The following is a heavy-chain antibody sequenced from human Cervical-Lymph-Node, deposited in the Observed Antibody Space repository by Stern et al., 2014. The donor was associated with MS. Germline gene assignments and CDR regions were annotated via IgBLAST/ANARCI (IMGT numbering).Heavy chain of an antibody. CDR1: GDTFSDHS. V-gene: IGHV1-69*01. Sequence: VQLVPSGAEVKRPGSSVPVSCKSSGDTFSDHSISWVRRAPGHGLEWVGGFIPLFGAADYAQMFQGRVSITADESTTTAYMELSSLRSEDTAMYYCARGAYCGGDCYWGWFDSWGQGTLVTVSS. CDR2: FIPLFGAA. D-gene: IGHD2-21*02. J-gene: IGHJ5*01. CDR3: ARGAYCGGDCYWGWFDS.